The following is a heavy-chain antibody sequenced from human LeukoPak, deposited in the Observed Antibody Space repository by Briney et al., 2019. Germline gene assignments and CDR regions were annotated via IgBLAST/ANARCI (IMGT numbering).Heavy chain of an antibody. CDR1: GGSISSSNW. D-gene: IGHD4-17*01. CDR2: IYHSGST. Sequence: SETLSLTCAVSGGSISSSNWWSWVRQPPGKGLEWIGEIYHSGSTNYNPSLKSRVTISVDKSKNQFSLKLSSVTAADTAVYYCASISYGDYDTYYLDYWGQGTLVTVSS. V-gene: IGHV4-4*02. J-gene: IGHJ4*02. CDR3: ASISYGDYDTYYLDY.